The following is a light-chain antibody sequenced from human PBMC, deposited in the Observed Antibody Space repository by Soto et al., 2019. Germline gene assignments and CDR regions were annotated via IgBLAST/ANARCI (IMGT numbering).Light chain of an antibody. CDR1: SRDIGAYNL. V-gene: IGLV2-14*01. CDR2: EVR. CDR3: SAYTSRSTLV. Sequence: QPVLTQPASVSGSPGQSITISCSGTSRDIGAYNLVSWYQQPPGKAPKLLIYEVRNRPSGISYRFSGSKSGTTASLTISSLLPEDEADYYCSAYTSRSTLVFGGGTQLTVL. J-gene: IGLJ2*01.